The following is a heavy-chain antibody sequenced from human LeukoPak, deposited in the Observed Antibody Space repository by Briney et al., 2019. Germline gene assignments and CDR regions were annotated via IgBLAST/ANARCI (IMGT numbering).Heavy chain of an antibody. CDR3: ARDPRGGTLDY. D-gene: IGHD3-10*01. CDR2: INSDGSTT. Sequence: GGSLPLSRAASGLTFISYWMHWVRQAPGKGLVWVSRINSDGSTTNYADSVRGRFTISRDNAKNTLYLQMNGLRAEDTAVYYCARDPRGGTLDYWGEGPLDPVSS. CDR1: GLTFISYW. V-gene: IGHV3-74*01. J-gene: IGHJ4*02.